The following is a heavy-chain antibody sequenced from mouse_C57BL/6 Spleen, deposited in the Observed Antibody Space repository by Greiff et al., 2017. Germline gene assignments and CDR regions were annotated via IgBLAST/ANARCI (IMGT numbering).Heavy chain of an antibody. V-gene: IGHV1-85*01. CDR1: GYTFTSYD. Sequence: QVQLKQSGPELVKPGASVKLSCKASGYTFTSYDINWVKQRPGQGLEWIGWIYPRDGSTKYNEKFKGKATLTVDTSSSTAYMELHSLTSEDSAVYFCARENGSTMITTEAFFDYWGQGTTLTVSS. CDR2: IYPRDGST. J-gene: IGHJ2*01. CDR3: ARENGSTMITTEAFFDY. D-gene: IGHD2-4*01.